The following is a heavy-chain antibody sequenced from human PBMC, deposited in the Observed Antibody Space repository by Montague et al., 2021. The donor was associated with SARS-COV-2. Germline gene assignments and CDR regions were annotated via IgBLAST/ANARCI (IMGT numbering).Heavy chain of an antibody. CDR2: ASSSGRT. J-gene: IGHJ6*01. CDR3: ARLALSGWPGYYLYGLDV. V-gene: IGHV4-39*01. D-gene: IGHD6-19*01. Sequence: SETLSLTCTVSGDAISGNTYKWGWIRQPPGKGLEFIASASSSGRTHYNPSLQSRVTLSVDTSKNEISLKVTSVTAADTSVYYCARLALSGWPGYYLYGLDVWGPGTVVTVSS. CDR1: GDAISGNTYK.